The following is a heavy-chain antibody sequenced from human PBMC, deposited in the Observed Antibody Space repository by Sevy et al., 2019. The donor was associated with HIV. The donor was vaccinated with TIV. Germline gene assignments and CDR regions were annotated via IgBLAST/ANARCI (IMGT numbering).Heavy chain of an antibody. CDR3: ARDRGEILRSAFKS. Sequence: GGSLRLSCAASGFTFSEFGMHWVRQAPGKGLEWVAVISHDGRNNKYNADSVKGRFTISRDNSKNTLYLQMNSLRADDTAIYYCARDRGEILRSAFKSWGQGTLVTASS. V-gene: IGHV3-30*04. D-gene: IGHD3-10*01. J-gene: IGHJ5*02. CDR2: ISHDGRNNK. CDR1: GFTFSEFG.